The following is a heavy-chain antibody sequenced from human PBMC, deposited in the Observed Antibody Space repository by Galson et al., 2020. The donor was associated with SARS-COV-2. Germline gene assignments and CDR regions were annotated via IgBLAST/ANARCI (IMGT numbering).Heavy chain of an antibody. D-gene: IGHD1-26*01. CDR1: GFTFTNYA. CDR3: ARDLSGGASDL. J-gene: IGHJ3*01. CDR2: ISHDGRIE. Sequence: QLGESLKISCAASGFTFTNYAIHWVRQAPGKGLEWVAVISHDGRIEVYADSVKGRFTISRDNSENMLFLQMDSLRADDTAVYYCARDLSGGASDLWGQGTMVTVSS. V-gene: IGHV3-30*04.